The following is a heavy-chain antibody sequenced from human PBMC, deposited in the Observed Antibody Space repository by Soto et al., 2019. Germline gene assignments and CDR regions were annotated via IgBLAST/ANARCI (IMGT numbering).Heavy chain of an antibody. CDR1: GGSISSYY. Sequence: SETLSLTCTVSGGSISSYYWSWIRQPPGKGLEWIGYIYYSGSTNYNPSLKSRVTISVDTSKNQFSLKLSSVTAADTAVYYCARLMYYPDIGAAFDIWGQGTMVTVSS. J-gene: IGHJ3*02. CDR3: ARLMYYPDIGAAFDI. V-gene: IGHV4-59*01. D-gene: IGHD3-10*01. CDR2: IYYSGST.